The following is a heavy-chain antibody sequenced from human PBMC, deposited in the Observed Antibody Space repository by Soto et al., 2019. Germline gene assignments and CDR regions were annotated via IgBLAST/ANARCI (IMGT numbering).Heavy chain of an antibody. CDR1: GCTFSMHS. CDR2: ISRDGRST. Sequence: PGGSLRLPCSASGCTFSMHSMHWVRQTPGKALEYVSAISRDGRSTFYADSVKGRFTISRDNSKNTLYLRMNSLRSDDTAVYYCVKEANPFINTLVVLIFDYWGQGTQVTV. D-gene: IGHD3-22*01. J-gene: IGHJ4*02. CDR3: VKEANPFINTLVVLIFDY. V-gene: IGHV3-64D*08.